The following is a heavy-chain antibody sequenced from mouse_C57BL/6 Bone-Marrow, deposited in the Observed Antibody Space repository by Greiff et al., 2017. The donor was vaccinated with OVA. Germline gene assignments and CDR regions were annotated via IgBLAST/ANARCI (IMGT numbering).Heavy chain of an antibody. CDR3: ARASRYYYGIYWYFDV. Sequence: QVQLQQPGAELVRPGSSVKLSCKASGYTFTSYWMHWVKQRPIQGLEWIGNIDPSDSETHYNQKFKDKATLTVDKSSSTAYMQPSSLTSEDSAVYYCARASRYYYGIYWYFDVWGTGTTVTVSS. D-gene: IGHD1-1*01. J-gene: IGHJ1*03. CDR2: IDPSDSET. CDR1: GYTFTSYW. V-gene: IGHV1-52*01.